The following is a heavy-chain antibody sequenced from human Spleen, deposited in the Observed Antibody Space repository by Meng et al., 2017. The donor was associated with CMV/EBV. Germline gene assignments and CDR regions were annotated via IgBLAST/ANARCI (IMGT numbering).Heavy chain of an antibody. Sequence: GESLKISCAASGFIVNTYYMNWVRQAPGKGLEWVSIIYTGGDTYYADSVEGRFTISRDDSKNTVYLQLNSLRAEDTAVYYCASQSSIAVAGGGDINYYYYGMDVWGQGTTVTVSS. V-gene: IGHV3-53*01. CDR3: ASQSSIAVAGGGDINYYYYGMDV. D-gene: IGHD6-19*01. J-gene: IGHJ6*02. CDR2: IYTGGDT. CDR1: GFIVNTYY.